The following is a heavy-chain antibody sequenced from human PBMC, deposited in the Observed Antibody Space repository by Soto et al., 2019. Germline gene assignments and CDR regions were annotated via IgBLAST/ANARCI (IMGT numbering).Heavy chain of an antibody. CDR2: IGEDGSEK. CDR3: ARGSGGHNYYYGMDV. D-gene: IGHD2-15*01. J-gene: IGHJ6*02. Sequence: GGSLRLSCTASGFTFSTYWMSWVRQAPGMGLEWVANIGEDGSEKYYVDSVKGRFTISRDNAKNSLYLQMNSLRADDTAVYYCARGSGGHNYYYGMDVWGQGTAVTVSS. CDR1: GFTFSTYW. V-gene: IGHV3-7*03.